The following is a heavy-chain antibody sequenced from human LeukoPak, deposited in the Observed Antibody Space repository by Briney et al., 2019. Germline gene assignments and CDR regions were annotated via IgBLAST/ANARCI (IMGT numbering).Heavy chain of an antibody. CDR3: ARARGNNYGFFDY. CDR2: INSDGSRT. CDR1: GFTFSSYW. V-gene: IGHV3-74*01. J-gene: IGHJ4*02. Sequence: GGSLRLSCAASGFTFSSYWMHWVRQAPGNGLVWVSRINSDGSRTYYADSVKGRFTISIDNAKNTLYLQMNSLRAEDTAVYYCARARGNNYGFFDYWGQGILVTVSS. D-gene: IGHD3/OR15-3a*01.